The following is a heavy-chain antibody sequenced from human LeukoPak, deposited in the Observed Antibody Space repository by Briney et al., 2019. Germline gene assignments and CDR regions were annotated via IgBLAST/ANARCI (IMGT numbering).Heavy chain of an antibody. CDR3: TTELLWFGESWGY. CDR1: GFTSSNAW. J-gene: IGHJ4*02. V-gene: IGHV3-15*01. Sequence: PGGSLRLSCAASGFTSSNAWMSWVRQAPGKGLEWVGRIKSKTDGGTTDYAAPVKGRFTISRDDSKNTLYLQMNSLKTEDTAVYYCTTELLWFGESWGYWGQGTLVTVSS. D-gene: IGHD3-10*01. CDR2: IKSKTDGGTT.